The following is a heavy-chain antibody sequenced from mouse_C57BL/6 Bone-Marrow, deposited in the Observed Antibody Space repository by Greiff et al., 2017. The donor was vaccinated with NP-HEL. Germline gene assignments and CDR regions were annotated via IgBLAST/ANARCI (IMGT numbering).Heavy chain of an antibody. CDR1: GYTFTNYW. Sequence: VQLQESGAELVRPGTSVKMSCKASGYTFTNYWIGWAKQRPGHGLEWIGDIYPGGGYTNYNEKFKGKATLTADKSSSTAYMQFSSLTSEDSAIYYCARSGELRLRAMDYWGQGTSVTVSS. CDR3: ARSGELRLRAMDY. CDR2: IYPGGGYT. J-gene: IGHJ4*01. D-gene: IGHD3-2*02. V-gene: IGHV1-63*01.